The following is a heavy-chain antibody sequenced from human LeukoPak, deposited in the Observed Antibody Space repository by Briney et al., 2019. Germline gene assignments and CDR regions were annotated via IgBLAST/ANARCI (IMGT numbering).Heavy chain of an antibody. D-gene: IGHD6-19*01. V-gene: IGHV3-53*05. J-gene: IGHJ4*02. Sequence: GGSLRLSCAASEFTVSSNYMSWVRQAPGKGLEWVSVIYSGGSTYYADSVKGRFTISRDNSKNMLYLQMNSLRGDDTAVYYCAKREAVATMSDFDYWGQGTLVIVSP. CDR3: AKREAVATMSDFDY. CDR2: IYSGGST. CDR1: EFTVSSNY.